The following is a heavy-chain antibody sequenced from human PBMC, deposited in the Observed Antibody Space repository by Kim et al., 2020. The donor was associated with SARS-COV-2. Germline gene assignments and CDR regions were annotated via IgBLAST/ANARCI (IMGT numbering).Heavy chain of an antibody. CDR3: AKDAHYYDSIGYFDY. J-gene: IGHJ4*02. Sequence: DSVKGRFTSHIDNATNSLYLQINSLRAEDTALYYCAKDAHYYDSIGYFDYWGQGTLVTVSS. V-gene: IGHV3-9*01. D-gene: IGHD3-22*01.